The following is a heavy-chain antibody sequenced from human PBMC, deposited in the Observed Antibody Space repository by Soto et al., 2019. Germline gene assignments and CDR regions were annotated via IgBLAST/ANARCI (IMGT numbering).Heavy chain of an antibody. J-gene: IGHJ4*02. V-gene: IGHV3-9*01. CDR2: ISWNVGSI. CDR3: AKGVAGWYYFDY. CDR1: GFTFDDYA. D-gene: IGHD3-3*01. Sequence: EVQLVESGGGLVQPGRSLRLSCAASGFTFDDYAMHWVRQAPGKGLEWVSGISWNVGSIAYAESVKGRFTISRDNAKNSLYLQMNSLRAEDTALYYCAKGVAGWYYFDYGGQGTRVTVSS.